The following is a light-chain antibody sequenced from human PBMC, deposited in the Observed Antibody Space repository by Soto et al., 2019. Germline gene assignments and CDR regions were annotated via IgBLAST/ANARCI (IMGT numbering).Light chain of an antibody. CDR2: DTS. CDR1: QSVGSTS. V-gene: IGKV3-20*01. CDR3: QQCGVSPWT. J-gene: IGKJ1*01. Sequence: FVLTQSPVTLSLSPGEGATLSCRASQSVGSTSLAWYQQKPGQAPRLLIYDTSSRATGIPARFSGSGSGTDITLTISRLEPEDFAVYYCQQCGVSPWTFGQGTKVEI.